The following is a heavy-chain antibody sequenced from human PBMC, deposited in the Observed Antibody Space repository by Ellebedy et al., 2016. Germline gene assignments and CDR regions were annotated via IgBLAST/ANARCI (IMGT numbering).Heavy chain of an antibody. CDR2: ISGSAGST. D-gene: IGHD2-8*01. CDR3: AKDVAYCTSGVCLGNWFDP. V-gene: IGHV3-23*01. CDR1: GFTFSNFA. Sequence: GESLKISCAASGFTFSNFAMTWVRRAPGKGLEWVSAISGSAGSTHHADSVKGRFTISRDNSKNTLYLQMNSLRPEDTAVYYCAKDVAYCTSGVCLGNWFDPWGQGTLVTVSS. J-gene: IGHJ5*02.